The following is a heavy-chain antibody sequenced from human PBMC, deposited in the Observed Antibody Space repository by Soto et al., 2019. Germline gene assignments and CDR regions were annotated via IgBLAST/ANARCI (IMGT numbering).Heavy chain of an antibody. CDR2: IYTTGST. V-gene: IGHV4-4*07. CDR1: GGSMSNYY. Sequence: QVQLQESGPGLVKPPETLSLTCTVSGGSMSNYYWSWIRQPAGKGLEWIGRIYTTGSTHYNPSLTSRSTPSIDMSENQCSMKLISVTAVVTAVYYRARELPSISEISTAHSDHWGPGTLVTVSS. D-gene: IGHD3-9*01. CDR3: ARELPSISEISTAHSDH. J-gene: IGHJ4*02.